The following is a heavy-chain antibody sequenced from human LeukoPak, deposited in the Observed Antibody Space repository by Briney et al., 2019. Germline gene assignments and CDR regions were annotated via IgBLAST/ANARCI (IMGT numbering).Heavy chain of an antibody. Sequence: GDSLKISCKTSGYTFTDYWIGWVRQMPGKGLEWMGIIYPGDSDTRYSPSFQGQVTISADKSISTAYLQWSSLKASDTAMYYCATPPPSRIDILTGYYSGYDAFDIWGQGTMVTVSS. J-gene: IGHJ3*02. CDR3: ATPPPSRIDILTGYYSGYDAFDI. V-gene: IGHV5-51*01. D-gene: IGHD3-9*01. CDR2: IYPGDSDT. CDR1: GYTFTDYW.